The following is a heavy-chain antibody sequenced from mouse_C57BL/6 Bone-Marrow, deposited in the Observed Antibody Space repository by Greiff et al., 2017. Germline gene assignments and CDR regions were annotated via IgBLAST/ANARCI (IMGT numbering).Heavy chain of an antibody. CDR3: ARSVVGAMDY. D-gene: IGHD1-1*01. J-gene: IGHJ4*01. CDR1: GYTFTSYW. Sequence: VQLQQPGAELVMPGASVKLSCKASGYTFTSYWMHWVKQRPGQGLEWIGEIDPSDSYTNYNQKFKCKSTLTVDKSSSTAYMQLSSLTSEDSAVYYCARSVVGAMDYWGQGTSVTVSS. CDR2: IDPSDSYT. V-gene: IGHV1-69*01.